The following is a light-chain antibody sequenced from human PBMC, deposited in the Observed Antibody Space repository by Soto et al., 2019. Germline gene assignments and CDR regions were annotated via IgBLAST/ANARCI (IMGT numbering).Light chain of an antibody. J-gene: IGKJ1*01. CDR1: QDIRSY. CDR3: LQDLSYPRT. V-gene: IGKV1-6*01. CDR2: GAS. Sequence: AIQMTQSPSSLSAYVGDRVTITCRASQDIRSYLGWYQQKPGNAPKLLIFGASHLHSGVPSRFSGSGSGTDFTLTISSLHPEDFATYYCLQDLSYPRTFGQGTKVDIK.